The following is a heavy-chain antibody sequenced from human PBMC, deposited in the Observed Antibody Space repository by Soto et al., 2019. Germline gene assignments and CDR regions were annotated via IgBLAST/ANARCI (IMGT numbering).Heavy chain of an antibody. CDR3: ARGMYSSGWNPHYYYGMAV. CDR1: GGSISSSNW. Sequence: SETLSLTCAVSGGSISSSNWWSWVRQPPGKGLEWIGEIYHSGSTNYNPSLKSRVTISVDKSKNQFSLKLSSVTAADTAVYYCARGMYSSGWNPHYYYGMAVWGQGTTVPVSS. J-gene: IGHJ6*02. D-gene: IGHD6-19*01. CDR2: IYHSGST. V-gene: IGHV4-4*02.